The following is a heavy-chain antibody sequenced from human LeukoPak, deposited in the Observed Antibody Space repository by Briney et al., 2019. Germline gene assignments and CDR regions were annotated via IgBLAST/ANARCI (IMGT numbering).Heavy chain of an antibody. D-gene: IGHD3-3*01. J-gene: IGHJ5*02. CDR2: ISSSSSYI. CDR1: GFTFSSYS. V-gene: IGHV3-21*01. CDR3: SRENYDFWSGNRGNSFDP. Sequence: GGSLRLSCAASGFTFSSYSMNWVRQAPGKGLEWVSSISSSSSYIYYADSVKGRFTISRDNAKNSLYLQMNSLRAEDTAVYYCSRENYDFWSGNRGNSFDPWGQGTLVTVSS.